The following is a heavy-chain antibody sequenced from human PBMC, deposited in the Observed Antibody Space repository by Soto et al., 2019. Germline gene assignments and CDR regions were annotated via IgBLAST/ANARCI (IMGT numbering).Heavy chain of an antibody. J-gene: IGHJ4*02. D-gene: IGHD1-26*01. Sequence: QVQLVASGGGVVQPGRCLRLSCAASGFTFSSYGMHWVRQAPGKGLEWVAVIWYDGSNIYYADSVKGRFTISRDNSKNTLYLQMNSLRAEDTAVYYCARDPHPGIGGSSDYWGQGTLVTVSS. CDR3: ARDPHPGIGGSSDY. V-gene: IGHV3-33*01. CDR2: IWYDGSNI. CDR1: GFTFSSYG.